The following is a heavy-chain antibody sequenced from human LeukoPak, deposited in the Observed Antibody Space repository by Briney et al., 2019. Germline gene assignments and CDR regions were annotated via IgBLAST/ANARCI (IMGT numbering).Heavy chain of an antibody. CDR1: GGSFSGYY. V-gene: IGHV4-34*01. J-gene: IGHJ4*02. CDR2: INHSGST. CDR3: ARGADPWDTGMVKLFDY. D-gene: IGHD5-18*01. Sequence: PSETLSLTCAVYGGSFSGYYWSWIRQPPGKGLEWIGEINHSGSTNYNPSLKSRVTISVETSTNQFSLKPSSVPAADTGVYYCARGADPWDTGMVKLFDYGGQGTLVTVSS.